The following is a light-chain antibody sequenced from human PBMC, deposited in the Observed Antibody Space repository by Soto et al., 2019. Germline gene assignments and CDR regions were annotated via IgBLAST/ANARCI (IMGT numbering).Light chain of an antibody. CDR3: QQYNYGYT. J-gene: IGKJ2*01. CDR1: QSVSSN. CDR2: GAS. V-gene: IGKV3-15*01. Sequence: EIVMTQSPATLSVSPGERATLSCRASQSVSSNLAWYQQKPGQAPRLLIYGASTRATGIPARFSGSGSGTEFTLTISSLQSEDSAVYYCQQYNYGYTFGQGTKVDIK.